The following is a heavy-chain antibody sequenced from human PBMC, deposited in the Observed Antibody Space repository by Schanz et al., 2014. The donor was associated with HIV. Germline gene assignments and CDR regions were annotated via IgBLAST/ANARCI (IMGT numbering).Heavy chain of an antibody. J-gene: IGHJ4*02. CDR3: ARDQGYCAGSTCYSWYYFDS. CDR1: GFIFNGYY. Sequence: QVQLVESGGGLVEPGGSLRLSCAASGFIFNGYYLTWIRQAPGKGLEWVSSIDSDGESKFYTDSVEGRFTVSRDNAKNSLFLQMTSLRVEDTAVYYCARDQGYCAGSTCYSWYYFDSGGQGTPVTVSS. CDR2: IDSDGESK. D-gene: IGHD2-21*02. V-gene: IGHV3-11*01.